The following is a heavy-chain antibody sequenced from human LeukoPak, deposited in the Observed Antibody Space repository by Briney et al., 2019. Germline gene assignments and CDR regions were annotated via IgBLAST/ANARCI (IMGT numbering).Heavy chain of an antibody. CDR3: ARARVIPASFDD. J-gene: IGHJ4*02. Sequence: SETLSLTCTVSGGSITFGSYYWTWIRQPAGKGLEWIGRIYTSGRTFYNPSLKSRVTISMDTSMNQFSLRQNSVTAADTAVYYCARARVIPASFDDWGQGALVTVSS. D-gene: IGHD3-16*02. CDR2: IYTSGRT. V-gene: IGHV4-61*02. CDR1: GGSITFGSYY.